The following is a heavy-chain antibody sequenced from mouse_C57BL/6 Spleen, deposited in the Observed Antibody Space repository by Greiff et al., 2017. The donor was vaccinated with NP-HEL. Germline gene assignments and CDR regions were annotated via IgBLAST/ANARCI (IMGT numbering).Heavy chain of an antibody. V-gene: IGHV1-59*01. CDR3: ARPDYYGSTLAY. Sequence: QVQLQQPGAELVRPGTSVKLSCKASGYTFTSYWMHWVKQRPGQGLEWIGVIDPSDSYTNYNQKFKGKATLTVDTSSSTAYMQLSSLTSEDSAVYYCARPDYYGSTLAYWGQGTLVTVSA. CDR1: GYTFTSYW. J-gene: IGHJ3*01. D-gene: IGHD1-1*01. CDR2: IDPSDSYT.